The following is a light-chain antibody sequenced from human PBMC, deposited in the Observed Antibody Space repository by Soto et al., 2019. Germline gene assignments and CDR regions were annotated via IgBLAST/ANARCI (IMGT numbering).Light chain of an antibody. V-gene: IGLV1-51*01. CDR1: SSNIGNNY. CDR3: GTWDSSLSAPV. J-gene: IGLJ2*01. Sequence: QSVLTQPPSVSAAPGQKVTISCSGSSSNIGNNYVSWYQQLPGTAPKLLIYDNNKRPSGIPDRFSGSKSGTSATLGITGLQTGDEADYYYGTWDSSLSAPVFGGGTKLTVL. CDR2: DNN.